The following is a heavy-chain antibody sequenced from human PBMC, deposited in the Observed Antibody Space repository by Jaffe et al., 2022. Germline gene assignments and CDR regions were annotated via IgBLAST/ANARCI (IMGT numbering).Heavy chain of an antibody. V-gene: IGHV3-43D*04. Sequence: EVQLVESGGVVVQPGGSLRLSCAASGFTFDDYAMHWVRQAPGKGLEWVSLISWDGGSTYYADSVKGRFTISRDNSKNSLYLQMNSLRAEDTALYYCAKDMALDDSTGGPGFDYWGQGTLVTVSS. J-gene: IGHJ4*02. CDR2: ISWDGGST. CDR3: AKDMALDDSTGGPGFDY. D-gene: IGHD3-22*01. CDR1: GFTFDDYA.